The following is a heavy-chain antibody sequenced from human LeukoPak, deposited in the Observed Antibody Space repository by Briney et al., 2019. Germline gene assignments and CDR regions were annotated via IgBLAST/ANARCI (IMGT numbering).Heavy chain of an antibody. D-gene: IGHD3-22*01. J-gene: IGHJ5*02. Sequence: ASVKVSCKVSGYTFADYRRHWVQQAPGKGLEWMGLVDREDGETIYAEKFQGRVTITADTSTDTAYMEMSSLRSEDTAVYYCATDWTAYDSSGYNWFDPWGQGTLVTVSS. CDR2: VDREDGET. V-gene: IGHV1-69-2*01. CDR3: ATDWTAYDSSGYNWFDP. CDR1: GYTFADYR.